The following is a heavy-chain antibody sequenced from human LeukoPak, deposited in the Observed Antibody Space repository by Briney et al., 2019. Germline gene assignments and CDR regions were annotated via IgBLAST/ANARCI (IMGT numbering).Heavy chain of an antibody. CDR2: IWYDGSNK. J-gene: IGHJ4*02. Sequence: GGSLRLSCAASGFTFSSYGMHWVRQAPGKGLEWVAVIWYDGSNKYYADSVKGRFTISRDNSKNTLYLQMNSLRAEDTAVYYCARDGGNDYGNYFDYWGQGTLVTVSS. D-gene: IGHD4-17*01. CDR3: ARDGGNDYGNYFDY. V-gene: IGHV3-33*01. CDR1: GFTFSSYG.